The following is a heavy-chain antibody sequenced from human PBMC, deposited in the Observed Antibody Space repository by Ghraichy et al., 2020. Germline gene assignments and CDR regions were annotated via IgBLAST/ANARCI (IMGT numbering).Heavy chain of an antibody. CDR3: AKAKLGSSSWYGIFDY. V-gene: IGHV3-23*01. CDR1: GFTFSSYA. J-gene: IGHJ4*02. D-gene: IGHD6-13*01. CDR2: ISGSGGST. Sequence: GSLRLSCAASGFTFSSYAMSWVRQAPGKGLEWVSAISGSGGSTYYADSVKGRFTISRDNSKNTLYLQMNSLRAEDTAVYYCAKAKLGSSSWYGIFDYWGQGTLVTVSS.